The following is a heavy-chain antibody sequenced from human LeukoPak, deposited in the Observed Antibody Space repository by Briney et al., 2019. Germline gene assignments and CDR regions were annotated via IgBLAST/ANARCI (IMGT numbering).Heavy chain of an antibody. CDR2: INPSGGST. J-gene: IGHJ5*02. D-gene: IGHD2-2*02. CDR1: GYTFTSYG. Sequence: GASVKVSCKASGYTFTSYGISWVRQAPGQGLEWMGIINPSGGSTSYAQKFQGRVTMTRDMSTSTVYMELSSLRSEDTAVYYCARDAIRPWGQGTLVTVSS. V-gene: IGHV1-46*01. CDR3: ARDAIRP.